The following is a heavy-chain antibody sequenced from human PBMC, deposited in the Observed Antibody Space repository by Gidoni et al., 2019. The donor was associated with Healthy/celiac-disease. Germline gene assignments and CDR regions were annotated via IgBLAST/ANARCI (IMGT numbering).Heavy chain of an antibody. CDR1: GFTFDDYA. J-gene: IGHJ4*02. CDR2: ISRDGGST. CDR3: AKANLGREGPGDY. V-gene: IGHV3-43D*03. Sequence: EVQLEESGGVVVQPGGSLRLSCAASGFTFDDYAMHWVRQAPGKGREWVSLISRDGGSTYYADSVKGRFTISRDNSKNSLYLQMNSLRAEDTALYYCAKANLGREGPGDYWGQGTLVTVSS.